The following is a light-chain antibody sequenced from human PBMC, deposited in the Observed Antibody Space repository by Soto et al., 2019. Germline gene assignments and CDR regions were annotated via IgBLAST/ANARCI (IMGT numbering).Light chain of an antibody. CDR1: QGLLYSNGYNY. CDR3: MQALQVPHT. Sequence: DIVMTQSPLSLPVTPGETAYISCRSNQGLLYSNGYNYLDWYVQKPGQSPQLLIYLGSNRASGVPDRFSGSGSGTDFTLKISRVEAEDVGVYYCMQALQVPHTFGQGTKLEIK. J-gene: IGKJ2*01. CDR2: LGS. V-gene: IGKV2-28*01.